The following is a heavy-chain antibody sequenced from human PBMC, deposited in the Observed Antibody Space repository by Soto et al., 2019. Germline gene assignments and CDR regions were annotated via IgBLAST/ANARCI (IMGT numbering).Heavy chain of an antibody. CDR1: GGTFSSYA. CDR3: ARGSYYYHSYYHYGMDV. V-gene: IGHV1-69*13. D-gene: IGHD3-22*01. CDR2: IIPIFGTA. Sequence: AVKVSCKASGGTFSSYAISWVRQAPGQGLEWMGGIIPIFGTANYAQKFQGRVTITADESTSTAYMELSSLRSEDTAVYYCARGSYYYHSYYHYGMDVWGQGTKVTVYS. J-gene: IGHJ6*02.